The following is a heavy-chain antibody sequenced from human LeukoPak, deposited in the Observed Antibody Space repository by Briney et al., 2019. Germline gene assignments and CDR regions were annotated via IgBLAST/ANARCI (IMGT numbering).Heavy chain of an antibody. J-gene: IGHJ6*02. Sequence: GGSLRLSCAASGFTFSSYAMSWVRQAPGKGLEWVSAISGSGGSTYYADSVKGRFTISRDNSKNTLYLQMNSLRAEDTAVYYCASEYGYCSGGSCYSYYYYGMDVWGQGTTVTVSS. CDR2: ISGSGGST. CDR3: ASEYGYCSGGSCYSYYYYGMDV. D-gene: IGHD2-15*01. CDR1: GFTFSSYA. V-gene: IGHV3-23*01.